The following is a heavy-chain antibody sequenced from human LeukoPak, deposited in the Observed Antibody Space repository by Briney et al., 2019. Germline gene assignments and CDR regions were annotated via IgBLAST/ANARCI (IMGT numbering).Heavy chain of an antibody. CDR1: GGSFSGYY. J-gene: IGHJ4*02. Sequence: SETLSLTCAVYGGSFSGYYWSWIRQPPGKGLEWIGEINHSGSTNYNPSLKSRVTISVDTSKNQFSLKLSSVTAADTAVYYCARSPYYYDSSGPHDYWGQGTLVTVSS. V-gene: IGHV4-34*01. CDR3: ARSPYYYDSSGPHDY. D-gene: IGHD3-22*01. CDR2: INHSGST.